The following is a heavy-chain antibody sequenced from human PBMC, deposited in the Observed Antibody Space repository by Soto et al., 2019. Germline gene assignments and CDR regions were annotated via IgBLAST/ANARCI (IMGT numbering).Heavy chain of an antibody. Sequence: EVQLVESGGGLVQPGGSLRLSCAASGFTFSSCWMHWVRHAPGKGMVWVSSISTDASRTSYADPVKGRFTISRDNAKNTLNLQTNSGRTKDTAVYYCARLPNKSPQNWGQDTRVIVS. CDR2: ISTDASRT. CDR1: GFTFSSCW. CDR3: ARLPNKSPQN. J-gene: IGHJ1*01. V-gene: IGHV3-74*01.